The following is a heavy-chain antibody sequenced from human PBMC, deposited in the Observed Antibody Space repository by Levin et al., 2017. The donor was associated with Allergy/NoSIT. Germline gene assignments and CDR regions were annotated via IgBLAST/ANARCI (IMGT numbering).Heavy chain of an antibody. CDR3: ARNHAWYGAGYFDY. D-gene: IGHD3-10*01. V-gene: IGHV3-66*02. Sequence: GESLKISCAASGFTVSSHYMSWVRQAPGKWLEWVSVIYSGGDTYYADSVMGRFTISRDNSKNTLYLQMNSLRAEDTAVYYCARNHAWYGAGYFDYWGQGTLVSVSS. CDR1: GFTVSSHY. CDR2: IYSGGDT. J-gene: IGHJ4*02.